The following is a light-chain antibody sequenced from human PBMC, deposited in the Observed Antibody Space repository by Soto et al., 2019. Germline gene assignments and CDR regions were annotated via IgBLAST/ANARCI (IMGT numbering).Light chain of an antibody. V-gene: IGKV3D-11*03. CDR3: QQRSNWLT. CDR2: GAS. CDR1: QYINTR. Sequence: EIVLTQSPSTLSSFPGDRVTLSCRASQYINTRLAWYQHRPGQAPRLLIYGASTRATGVPDRFSGSGSGTDFTLTISRLEPEDFAVYYCQQRSNWLTFGGGTKVDIK. J-gene: IGKJ4*01.